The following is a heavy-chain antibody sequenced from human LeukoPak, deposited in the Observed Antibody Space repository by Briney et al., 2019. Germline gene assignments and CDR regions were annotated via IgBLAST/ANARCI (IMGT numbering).Heavy chain of an antibody. D-gene: IGHD3-16*01. CDR2: IYYSGST. CDR3: ARGTRGGNWFDP. V-gene: IGHV4-31*03. Sequence: SETLSLTCTVSGGSISSGGYYWSWIRQHPGKGLEWIGYIYYSGSTYYNPSLKSRVTISVDTSKNQFSLKLSSVTAADTAVYYCARGTRGGNWFDPWGQGTLVTVSS. CDR1: GGSISSGGYY. J-gene: IGHJ5*02.